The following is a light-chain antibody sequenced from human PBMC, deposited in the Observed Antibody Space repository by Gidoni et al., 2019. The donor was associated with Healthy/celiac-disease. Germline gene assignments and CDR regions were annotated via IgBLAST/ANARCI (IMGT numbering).Light chain of an antibody. CDR3: QQSYSTPIT. Sequence: DIQMTQSPSSLSASVGDRVTITCRASQSISSYLNWYQQKPGKAPSRFSGSGFGTDFTLTISSLQPEDFATYYCQQSYSTPITFGQGTRLEIK. J-gene: IGKJ5*01. CDR1: QSISSY. V-gene: IGKV1-39*01.